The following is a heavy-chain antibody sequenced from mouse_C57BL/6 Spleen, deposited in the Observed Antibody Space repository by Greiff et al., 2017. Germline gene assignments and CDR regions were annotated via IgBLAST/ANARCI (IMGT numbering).Heavy chain of an antibody. V-gene: IGHV1-7*01. J-gene: IGHJ2*01. CDR3: ARISSGYDD. CDR2: INPSSGYP. D-gene: IGHD3-2*02. Sequence: QVQLQQSGAELAKPGPPLKLSRKAPGYTFTSYWLHWVKQRPGQGLQWIGYINPSSGYPKYNQKFKDKATLTADKSSSTAYMQLSSLTYEDSAVYYCARISSGYDDWGQGATLTVCS. CDR1: GYTFTSYW.